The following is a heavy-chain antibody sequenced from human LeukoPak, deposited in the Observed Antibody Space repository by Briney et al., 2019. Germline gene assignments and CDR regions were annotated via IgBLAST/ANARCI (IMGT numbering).Heavy chain of an antibody. J-gene: IGHJ6*03. V-gene: IGHV1-69*06. CDR1: GGTFSSYA. Sequence: ASVKVSCKASGGTFSSYAISWVRQAPGQGLEWMGGIIPIFGTANYAQKFQGRVTITADKSTSTAYMELSSLRSEDTAVYYCARGDGSGSYYYYYYMDVWGKGTTVTVSS. D-gene: IGHD3-10*01. CDR2: IIPIFGTA. CDR3: ARGDGSGSYYYYYYMDV.